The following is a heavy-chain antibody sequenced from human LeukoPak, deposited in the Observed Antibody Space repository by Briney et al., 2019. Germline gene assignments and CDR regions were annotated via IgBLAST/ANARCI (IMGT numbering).Heavy chain of an antibody. Sequence: GASVKVSCKASGYTFTSYDMSWVRHAPGQGLEWMGWISTYNGNSKYAQKFQGRVTMTTDTSTTTADMYLRSLRSDDTAIYYCARGGSSSWYIDYWGQGTLLTVSS. J-gene: IGHJ4*02. CDR1: GYTFTSYD. D-gene: IGHD6-13*01. CDR3: ARGGSSSWYIDY. CDR2: ISTYNGNS. V-gene: IGHV1-18*01.